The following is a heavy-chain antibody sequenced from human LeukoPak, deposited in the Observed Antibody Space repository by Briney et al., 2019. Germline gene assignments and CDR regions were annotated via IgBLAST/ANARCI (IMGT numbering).Heavy chain of an antibody. V-gene: IGHV1-2*02. J-gene: IGHJ5*02. CDR3: ARVWWHTNWFDP. D-gene: IGHD4/OR15-4a*01. CDR1: GYTFTSYY. Sequence: ASVKVSCKASGYTFTSYYMHWVRQAPGQGLEWMGWINPNSGGTNYAQKFQGRVTMTRDTSISTAYMELSRLRSDDTAVYYCARVWWHTNWFDPWGQGTLVTVSS. CDR2: INPNSGGT.